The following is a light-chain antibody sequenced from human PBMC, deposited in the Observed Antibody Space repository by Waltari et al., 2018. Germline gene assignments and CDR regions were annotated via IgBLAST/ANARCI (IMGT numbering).Light chain of an antibody. Sequence: QSVLTQPPSASGTPGQRVTISCSGSNSNIGKYNVYWYQQFPGTAPKLLIYRNNQRPSGVPDRFSGSKSDTSASLAISGLRSDDEADYYCAAWDDSLYGVFGGGTNLTVL. CDR3: AAWDDSLYGV. J-gene: IGLJ3*02. V-gene: IGLV1-47*01. CDR2: RNN. CDR1: NSNIGKYN.